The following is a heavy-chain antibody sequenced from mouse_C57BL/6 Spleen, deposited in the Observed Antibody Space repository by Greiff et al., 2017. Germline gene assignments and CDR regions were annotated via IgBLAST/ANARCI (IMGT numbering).Heavy chain of an antibody. CDR3: ARGSLYYGSSGFDY. CDR2: ISYDGSN. Sequence: ESGPGLVKPSQSLSLTCSVTGYSITSGYYWNWIRQFPGNKLEWMGYISYDGSNNYNPSLKNRISITRDTSKNQFFLKLNSVTTEDTATYYCARGSLYYGSSGFDYWGQGTTLTVSS. V-gene: IGHV3-6*01. J-gene: IGHJ2*01. D-gene: IGHD1-1*01. CDR1: GYSITSGYY.